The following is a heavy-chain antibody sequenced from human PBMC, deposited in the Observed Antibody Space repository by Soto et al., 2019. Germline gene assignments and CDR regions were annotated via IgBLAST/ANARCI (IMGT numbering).Heavy chain of an antibody. D-gene: IGHD3-3*01. CDR3: ARRVAVFGVVIIYDYFDY. CDR1: GGTFSSYA. V-gene: IGHV1-69*13. J-gene: IGHJ4*02. CDR2: IIPIFGTA. Sequence: SVKVSCKASGGTFSSYAISWVRQAPGQGLEWMGGIIPIFGTANYAQKFQGRVTITADESTSTAYMELSSLRSEDTAVYYCARRVAVFGVVIIYDYFDYWGQGTLVTVSS.